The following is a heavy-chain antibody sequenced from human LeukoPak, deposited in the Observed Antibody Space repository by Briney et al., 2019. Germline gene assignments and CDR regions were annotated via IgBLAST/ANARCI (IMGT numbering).Heavy chain of an antibody. D-gene: IGHD6-19*01. J-gene: IGHJ4*02. CDR2: ISSSGSTI. CDR3: ARDPGSHNSSGWYDY. V-gene: IGHV3-11*01. Sequence: GGSLRLSCAASRFTFSDYYMTWIRQAPGKGLEGVSYISSSGSTIYYADSVKGRFTISRDNAKNSLYLQMNSLRAEDTAVYYCARDPGSHNSSGWYDYWGQGTLVTVSS. CDR1: RFTFSDYY.